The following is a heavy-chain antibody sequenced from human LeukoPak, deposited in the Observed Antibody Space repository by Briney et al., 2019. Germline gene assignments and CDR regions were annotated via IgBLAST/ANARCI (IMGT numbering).Heavy chain of an antibody. CDR1: GFTFSSYG. CDR2: IWYDGSNK. V-gene: IGHV3-33*01. J-gene: IGHJ5*02. Sequence: PGRSLRLSCAASGFTFSSYGMHWVRQAPGKGLEWVAVIWYDGSNKYYADSVKGRFTISRDNSKNTLYLQMNSLRAEDTAVYYCARVEQQLVMGGWFDPWGQGTLVTVSS. D-gene: IGHD6-13*01. CDR3: ARVEQQLVMGGWFDP.